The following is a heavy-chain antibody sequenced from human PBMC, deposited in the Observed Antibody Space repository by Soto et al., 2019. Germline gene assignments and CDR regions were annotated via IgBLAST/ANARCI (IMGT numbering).Heavy chain of an antibody. CDR2: MNPNSGNT. CDR3: ARGITIFGVAPP. Sequence: ASVKVSCKASGYTFTSYDINWVRQATGQGLEWMGWMNPNSGNTGYAQKFQGRVTMTRNTSISTAYMELSSLRSEDTAVYYCARGITIFGVAPPWGQGTLVTVS. D-gene: IGHD3-3*01. J-gene: IGHJ5*02. CDR1: GYTFTSYD. V-gene: IGHV1-8*01.